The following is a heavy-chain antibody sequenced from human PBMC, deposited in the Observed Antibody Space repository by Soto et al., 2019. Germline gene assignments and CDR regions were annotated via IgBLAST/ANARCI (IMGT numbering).Heavy chain of an antibody. CDR1: GFTFSSYG. Sequence: GGSLRLSCAASGFTFSSYGMHWVRQAPGKGLEWVAVISYDGSNKYYADSVKGGFTISRDNSKNTLYLQMNSLRAEDTAVYYCAKDEYYDFLSGNDTFDIWGLGTMVTVSS. J-gene: IGHJ3*02. CDR3: AKDEYYDFLSGNDTFDI. CDR2: ISYDGSNK. V-gene: IGHV3-30*18. D-gene: IGHD3-3*01.